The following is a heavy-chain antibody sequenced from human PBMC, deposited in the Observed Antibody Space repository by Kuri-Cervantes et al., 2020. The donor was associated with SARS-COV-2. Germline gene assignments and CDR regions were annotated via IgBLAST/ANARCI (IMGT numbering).Heavy chain of an antibody. CDR1: GFTFSSYS. CDR3: ATGVNHGGLTIFGVVIPPFDY. Sequence: LTCAASGFTFSSYSMNWVRQAPGKGLEWVSSISSSSSYIYYADSVKGRFTISRDNAKNSLYLQMNSLRAEDTAVYYCATGVNHGGLTIFGVVIPPFDYWGQGTLVTVSS. CDR2: ISSSSSYI. D-gene: IGHD3-3*01. J-gene: IGHJ4*02. V-gene: IGHV3-21*01.